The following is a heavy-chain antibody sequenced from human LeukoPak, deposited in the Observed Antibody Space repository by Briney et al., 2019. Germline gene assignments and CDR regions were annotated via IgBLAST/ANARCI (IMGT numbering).Heavy chain of an antibody. CDR2: IYSGGST. J-gene: IGHJ4*02. Sequence: PGGSLRLSCAASGFTVSSNYMSWVRQAPGKGLEWVSVIYSGGSTYYADSVKGRFTISRDNSKNTLYLQMNSLRAEDTAVYYCAKVVNYDFWSGYFDYWGQGALVTVSS. D-gene: IGHD3-3*01. V-gene: IGHV3-53*01. CDR3: AKVVNYDFWSGYFDY. CDR1: GFTVSSNY.